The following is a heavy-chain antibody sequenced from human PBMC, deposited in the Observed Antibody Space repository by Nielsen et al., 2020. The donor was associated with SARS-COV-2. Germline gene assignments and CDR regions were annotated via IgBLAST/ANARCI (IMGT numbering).Heavy chain of an antibody. V-gene: IGHV4-59*01. J-gene: IGHJ5*02. D-gene: IGHD5-24*01. CDR3: ARERGMAEMWGWVDP. CDR2: IYYSVST. Sequence: SETLSLTCTVSGCSISSYYWSWIRKPPGKELKWTGYIYYSVSTNYSPSLKSRVTISVDTSKNQFSLQLSSVTAADTAVYYCARERGMAEMWGWVDPWGQGTLVTVSS. CDR1: GCSISSYY.